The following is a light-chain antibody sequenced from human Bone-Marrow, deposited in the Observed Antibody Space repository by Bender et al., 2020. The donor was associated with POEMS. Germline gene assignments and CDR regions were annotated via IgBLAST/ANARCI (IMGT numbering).Light chain of an antibody. Sequence: SYVVTQPPSVSVTPGETATITCGGHRIGAESVHWYQQKPGQAPVLVLYYDTDRPSGIPERLSGSNSGNTATLTISRVEAGDEADYYCQVWDTTSDHWVFGGGTKLTVL. CDR1: RIGAES. CDR2: YDT. CDR3: QVWDTTSDHWV. V-gene: IGLV3-21*04. J-gene: IGLJ3*02.